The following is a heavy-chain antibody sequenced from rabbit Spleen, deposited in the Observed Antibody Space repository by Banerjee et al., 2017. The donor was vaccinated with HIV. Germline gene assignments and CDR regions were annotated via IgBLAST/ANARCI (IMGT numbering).Heavy chain of an antibody. V-gene: IGHV1S43*01. CDR1: GIDFSLYFY. CDR2: IDPIFHIT. J-gene: IGHJ4*01. Sequence: QSLEESGGDLVKPGASLTLTCKASGIDFSLYFYICWVRQAPGKGLEWIGYIDPIFHITTYANWVNGRFSISRENTQNTVYLQLNSLTAADTATYFCVREVAARFNLWGQGTLVTVS. CDR3: VREVAARFNL. D-gene: IGHD4-1*01.